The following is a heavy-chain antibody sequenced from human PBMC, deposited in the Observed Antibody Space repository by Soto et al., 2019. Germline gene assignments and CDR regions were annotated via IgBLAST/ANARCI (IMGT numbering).Heavy chain of an antibody. Sequence: EVQLLESGGGLAQPGGSLRLSCAASGFTFNTSAMTWVRLAPGKGLEWVSRIGGRGINTYYVDSVRGRFTISRDNSKNTLYLQMNNLRAEDTAIYYGARCLWGGHYILDYWGLGTPVTVSS. V-gene: IGHV3-23*01. D-gene: IGHD3-3*01. J-gene: IGHJ4*02. CDR3: ARCLWGGHYILDY. CDR2: IGGRGINT. CDR1: GFTFNTSA.